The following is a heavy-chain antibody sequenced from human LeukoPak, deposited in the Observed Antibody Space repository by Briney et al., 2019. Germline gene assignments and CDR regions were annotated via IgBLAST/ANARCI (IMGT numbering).Heavy chain of an antibody. CDR1: GYTFTSYG. Sequence: GASVKVSCKASGYTFTSYGISWVRQAPGQGLEWMGWISAYNGNTNYAQKLQGRVTITIDTSASTAYMELRGLKSEDTAVYYCARERDYYDTNGYPNNWFDPWGPGTLATVSS. CDR3: ARERDYYDTNGYPNNWFDP. D-gene: IGHD3-22*01. J-gene: IGHJ5*02. V-gene: IGHV1-18*01. CDR2: ISAYNGNT.